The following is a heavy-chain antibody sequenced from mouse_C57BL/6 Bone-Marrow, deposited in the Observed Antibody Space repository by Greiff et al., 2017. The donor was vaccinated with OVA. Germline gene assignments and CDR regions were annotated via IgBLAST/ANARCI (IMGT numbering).Heavy chain of an antibody. Sequence: EVNVVESGGGLVKPGGSLKLSCAASGFTFSDYGMHWVRQAPEKGLEWVAYISSGSSTIYYADTVKGRFTISRDNAKNTLFLQMTSLRSEDTGTCYCARHYGGSYCYFAVWGTGTPVTLSS. CDR1: GFTFSDYG. CDR3: ARHYGGSYCYFAV. J-gene: IGHJ1*03. V-gene: IGHV5-17*01. D-gene: IGHD1-1*02. CDR2: ISSGSSTI.